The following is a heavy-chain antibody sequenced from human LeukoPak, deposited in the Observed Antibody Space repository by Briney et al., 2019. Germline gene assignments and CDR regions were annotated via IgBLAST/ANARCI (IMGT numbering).Heavy chain of an antibody. Sequence: SETLSLTCTVSGGSISSNDYYWGWIRQPPGKGLEWIGSIYYSGSTYCNPSLKSRVTISVDTSKNQFSLKLSSVTAADAAVYYCAGHLVGATRRDYWGQGTLVTVSS. J-gene: IGHJ4*02. V-gene: IGHV4-39*01. D-gene: IGHD1-26*01. CDR3: AGHLVGATRRDY. CDR1: GGSISSNDYY. CDR2: IYYSGST.